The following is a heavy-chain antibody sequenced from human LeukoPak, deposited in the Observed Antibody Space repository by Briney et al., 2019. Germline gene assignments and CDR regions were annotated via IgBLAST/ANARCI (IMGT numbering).Heavy chain of an antibody. Sequence: ASVKVSCKASGYTFTGYYMHWVRQAPGQGLEWMGWINPNSGGTNYAQKFQGRVTMTRDTSISTAYMELSRLRSGDTAVYYCARRYYDSSGYYFNWFDPWGQGTLVTVSS. D-gene: IGHD3-22*01. V-gene: IGHV1-2*02. CDR3: ARRYYDSSGYYFNWFDP. CDR1: GYTFTGYY. J-gene: IGHJ5*02. CDR2: INPNSGGT.